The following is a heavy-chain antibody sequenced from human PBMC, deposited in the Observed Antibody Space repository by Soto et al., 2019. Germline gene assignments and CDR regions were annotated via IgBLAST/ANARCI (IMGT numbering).Heavy chain of an antibody. CDR2: ISGSGGST. CDR1: GFTFSSYA. Sequence: GESLKISCAASGFTFSSYAMSWVRQAPGKGLEWVSAISGSGGSTYYADSVKGRFTISRDNSKNTLYLQMNSLRAEDTAVYYCAKRDDYYYDSSGYYFDYWGQGTLVTVSS. D-gene: IGHD3-22*01. J-gene: IGHJ4*02. CDR3: AKRDDYYYDSSGYYFDY. V-gene: IGHV3-23*01.